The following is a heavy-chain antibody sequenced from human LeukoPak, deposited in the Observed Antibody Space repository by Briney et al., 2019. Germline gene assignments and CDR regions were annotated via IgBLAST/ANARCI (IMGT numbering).Heavy chain of an antibody. Sequence: SETLSLTCSVSGGLMISSNYYCVWIRQPPGKGLEWVGSIYYDGDTYSNPSLGSRVASSVDTSRNQFSLKLSSLTAADTAVYYCARRGHIKTPPVWGQGTLVTVSS. J-gene: IGHJ4*02. CDR2: IYYDGDT. CDR1: GGLMISSNYY. CDR3: ARRGHIKTPPV. V-gene: IGHV4-39*01.